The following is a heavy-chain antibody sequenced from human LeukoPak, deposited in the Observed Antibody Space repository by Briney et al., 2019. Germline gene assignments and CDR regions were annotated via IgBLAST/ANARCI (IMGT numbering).Heavy chain of an antibody. D-gene: IGHD5-24*01. CDR1: GFTFRSYA. Sequence: GGSLRLSCAGSGFTFRSYAMHWVRQAPGKGLEWVAVISYDGSNKDYADSVKGRFTISRDNSKNTLYLQMDSLRAEDTAVYYCARDQGRDGYNPFDYWGQGTLVTVSS. J-gene: IGHJ4*02. CDR2: ISYDGSNK. V-gene: IGHV3-30-3*01. CDR3: ARDQGRDGYNPFDY.